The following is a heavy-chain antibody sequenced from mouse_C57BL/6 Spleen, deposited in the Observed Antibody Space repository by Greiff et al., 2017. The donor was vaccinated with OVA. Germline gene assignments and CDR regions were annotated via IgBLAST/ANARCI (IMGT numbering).Heavy chain of an antibody. CDR3: ARDYAYERVFFDY. D-gene: IGHD2-2*01. J-gene: IGHJ2*01. V-gene: IGHV5-17*01. Sequence: DVHLVESGGGLVKPGGSLKLSCAASGFTFSDYGMHWVRQAPEKGLEWVAYISSGSSTIYYADTVKGRFTISRDNAKNTLFLQMTSLRSEDTAMYYCARDYAYERVFFDYWGQGTTLTVSS. CDR2: ISSGSSTI. CDR1: GFTFSDYG.